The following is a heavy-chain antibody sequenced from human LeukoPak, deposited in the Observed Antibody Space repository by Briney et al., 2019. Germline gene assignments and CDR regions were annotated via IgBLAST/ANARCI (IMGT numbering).Heavy chain of an antibody. J-gene: IGHJ1*01. CDR3: TKGGYSSGWYSA. CDR2: ISGSGGSI. CDR1: GFTFSSYA. D-gene: IGHD6-19*01. V-gene: IGHV3-23*01. Sequence: PGGSLRLSCAASGFTFSSYAMSWVRQAPGKGLEWVSAISGSGGSIYYADSVKGRFTISRDNSKNTLYLQMNSLRAEDTAVYYCTKGGYSSGWYSAWGQGTLVTVSS.